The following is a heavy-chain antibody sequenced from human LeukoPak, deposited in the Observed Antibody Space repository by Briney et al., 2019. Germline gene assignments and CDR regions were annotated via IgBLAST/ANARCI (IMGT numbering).Heavy chain of an antibody. CDR1: GYTFTGYY. V-gene: IGHV1-2*02. CDR2: INPNSGGT. D-gene: IGHD6-13*01. J-gene: IGHJ4*02. Sequence: ASEKVSCKASGYTFTGYYMHWVRQAPGQGLEWMGWINPNSGGTNYAQKFQGRVTMTRDTSISTAYMELSRLRSDDTAVYYCARDHVAAADPDYWGQGTLVTVSS. CDR3: ARDHVAAADPDY.